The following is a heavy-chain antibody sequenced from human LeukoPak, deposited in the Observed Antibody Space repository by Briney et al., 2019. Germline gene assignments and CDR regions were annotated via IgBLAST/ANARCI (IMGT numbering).Heavy chain of an antibody. CDR2: ISSGSSYI. V-gene: IGHV3-21*04. J-gene: IGHJ4*02. CDR1: GFTFNTYS. D-gene: IGHD2-21*01. CDR3: AKAPVTSCRGAYCYPFDS. Sequence: GGSLRLSCAASGFTFNTYSMNWVRQAPGKGLEWVSSISSGSSYIYYADSVKGRFTISRDNAKNSLYLQMNSLRAEDAAVYFCAKAPVTSCRGAYCYPFDSWGQGTLVTVSS.